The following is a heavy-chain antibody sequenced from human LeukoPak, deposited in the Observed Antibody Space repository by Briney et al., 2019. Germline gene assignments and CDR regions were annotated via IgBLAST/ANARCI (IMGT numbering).Heavy chain of an antibody. V-gene: IGHV6-1*01. CDR1: GDSVSSNSAT. Sequence: SQTLSLTCAISGDSVSSNSATWNWIRQSPSRGLEWLGRTYYRSKWKNDYAVSVKSRITINPDTSKNQFSLQLNSVTPEDTAVYYCAREGRQQLVFDAFDIWGQGTMVTVSS. J-gene: IGHJ3*02. CDR3: AREGRQQLVFDAFDI. CDR2: TYYRSKWKN. D-gene: IGHD6-13*01.